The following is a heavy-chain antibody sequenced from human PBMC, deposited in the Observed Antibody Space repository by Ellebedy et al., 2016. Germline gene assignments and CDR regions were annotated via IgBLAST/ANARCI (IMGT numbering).Heavy chain of an antibody. J-gene: IGHJ4*02. Sequence: ASAKVSCXASAYTFTTFSITWVRQVPGQGLEWMGFVNTFSGNTKFAQKFQGRVSMTTDSSTHTAYMDLRSLRSPDTAMYYCAKTSGWGYGENWGQGTLVTVSS. CDR2: VNTFSGNT. CDR3: AKTSGWGYGEN. D-gene: IGHD3-10*01. V-gene: IGHV1-18*04. CDR1: AYTFTTFS.